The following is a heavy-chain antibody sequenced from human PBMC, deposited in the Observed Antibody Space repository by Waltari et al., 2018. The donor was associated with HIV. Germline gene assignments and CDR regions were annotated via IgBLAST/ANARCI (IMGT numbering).Heavy chain of an antibody. J-gene: IGHJ4*02. CDR1: GGSISSSSYY. V-gene: IGHV4-39*01. CDR3: VVVAAKAFDY. CDR2: IYYSGST. Sequence: QLQLQESGPGLVKPSETLSLTCTVYGGSISSSSYYWGWIRQPPGKGLEWIGSIYYSGSTYYNPYLKSRVTKSVDTSKNQFSLKLSSVTAADTAVYYCVVVAAKAFDYWGQGTLVTVSS. D-gene: IGHD2-15*01.